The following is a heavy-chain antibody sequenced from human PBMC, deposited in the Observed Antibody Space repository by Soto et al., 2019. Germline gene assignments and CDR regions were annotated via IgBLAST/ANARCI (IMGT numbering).Heavy chain of an antibody. CDR1: GFTFSSYA. D-gene: IGHD3-3*01. CDR3: AKDPARGTIFGVVIDY. CDR2: ISGSGGST. Sequence: PGGSLRLSCAASGFTFSSYAMSWVRQAPGKGLEWVSAISGSGGSTYYADSVKGRFTISRDNSKNTLYLQMNSLRAEDTAVYYCAKDPARGTIFGVVIDYWGQGTLVTVSS. V-gene: IGHV3-23*01. J-gene: IGHJ4*02.